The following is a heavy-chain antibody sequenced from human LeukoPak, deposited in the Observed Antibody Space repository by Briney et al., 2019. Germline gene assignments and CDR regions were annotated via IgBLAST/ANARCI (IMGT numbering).Heavy chain of an antibody. D-gene: IGHD2-21*01. CDR1: GFTLSSYA. CDR2: ISDSGNT. CDR3: AEAPVTTCRGAYCYPFDY. Sequence: GGSLRLSCAASGFTLSSYAMSWVRQAPGKGLEWVSAISDSGNTYHADSVKGRFTISRDSSKNTLFLQMNRLRPEDAAVYYCAEAPVTTCRGAYCYPFDYWGQGTLVTVSS. J-gene: IGHJ4*02. V-gene: IGHV3-23*01.